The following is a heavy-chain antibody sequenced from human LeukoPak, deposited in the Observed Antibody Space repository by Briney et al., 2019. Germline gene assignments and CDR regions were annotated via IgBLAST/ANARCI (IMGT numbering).Heavy chain of an antibody. CDR3: AGTGDQPFDY. CDR1: AASISNYY. J-gene: IGHJ4*02. CDR2: IYTSGST. Sequence: PSETLSLTCAVSAASISNYYWSWIRQAAGKGLEWIGRIYTSGSTNYNPSLKSRVTMSVDTSKNQFSLKLSSVTAADTAVYYCAGTGDQPFDYWGQGTLVTVSS. D-gene: IGHD7-27*01. V-gene: IGHV4-4*07.